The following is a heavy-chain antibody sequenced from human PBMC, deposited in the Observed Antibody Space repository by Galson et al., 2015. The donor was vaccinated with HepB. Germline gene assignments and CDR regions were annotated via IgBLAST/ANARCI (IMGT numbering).Heavy chain of an antibody. D-gene: IGHD2-2*02. CDR1: GYTFTSYY. J-gene: IGHJ5*02. Sequence: SVKVSCKASGYTFTSYYMHWVRQAPGQGLEWMGIINPSGGSTSYAQKFQGRVTMTRDTSTSTVYMELSSLRSEDTAVYYCARGSSVHCSSTSCYTGPRWFDPWGQGTLVTVSS. CDR2: INPSGGST. V-gene: IGHV1-46*01. CDR3: ARGSSVHCSSTSCYTGPRWFDP.